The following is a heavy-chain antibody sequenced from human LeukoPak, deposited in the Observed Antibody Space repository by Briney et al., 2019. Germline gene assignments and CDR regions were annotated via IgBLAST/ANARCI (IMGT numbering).Heavy chain of an antibody. CDR2: IIPIFGTA. CDR1: GGTFSSYA. Sequence: VASVNVSCKASGGTFSSYAISWVRQAPGQGLEWVGGIIPIFGTANYAQKFQGRVTITTDESTSTAYMELSSLRSEDTAVYYCARSLVPAAIYYFDYWGQGTLVTVSS. V-gene: IGHV1-69*05. J-gene: IGHJ4*02. D-gene: IGHD2-2*01. CDR3: ARSLVPAAIYYFDY.